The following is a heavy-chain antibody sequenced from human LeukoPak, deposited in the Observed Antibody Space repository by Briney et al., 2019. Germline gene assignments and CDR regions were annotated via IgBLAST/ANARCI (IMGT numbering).Heavy chain of an antibody. CDR3: TRAYGDYQPLCDY. CDR1: GFTFSAYT. D-gene: IGHD4-17*01. CDR2: ISRSGTYI. V-gene: IGHV3-21*01. Sequence: GGSLRLSCAASGFTFSAYTMTWVRQAPGKGLEWVSAISRSGTYIYYEDSVKGRFTISRDNAENSVYLQMNSLRVEDTAVYYCTRAYGDYQPLCDYWGQGTLVTVSS. J-gene: IGHJ4*02.